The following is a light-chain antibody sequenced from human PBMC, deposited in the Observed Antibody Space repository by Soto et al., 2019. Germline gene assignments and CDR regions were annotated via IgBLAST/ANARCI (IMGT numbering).Light chain of an antibody. CDR2: DAS. CDR1: QSISIW. J-gene: IGKJ1*01. Sequence: DIQMTQSPSTLSASVGDRVTITCRASQSISIWLAWYQQEPGKAPKLLIYDASSLESGVPSRFSGSGSGTEITLTISSLQPDDFATYYCQQYNSYSPWTFGQGTKVDIK. V-gene: IGKV1-5*01. CDR3: QQYNSYSPWT.